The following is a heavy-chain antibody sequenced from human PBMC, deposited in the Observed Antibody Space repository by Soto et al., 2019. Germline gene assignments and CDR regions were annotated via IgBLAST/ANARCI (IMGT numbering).Heavy chain of an antibody. V-gene: IGHV3-9*01. CDR1: GFTFDDYA. CDR3: AKAVGEDVDIVATIGGLIDY. Sequence: PGGSLRLSCAASGFTFDDYAMHWVRQAPGKGLEWVSGISWNSGSIGYADSVKGRFTISRDNAKNSLYLQMNSLRAEDTALYYCAKAVGEDVDIVATIGGLIDYWGQGTLVTVSS. J-gene: IGHJ4*02. CDR2: ISWNSGSI. D-gene: IGHD5-12*01.